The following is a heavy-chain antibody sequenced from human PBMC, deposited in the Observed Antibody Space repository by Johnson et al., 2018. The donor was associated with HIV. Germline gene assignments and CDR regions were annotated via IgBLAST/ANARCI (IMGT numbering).Heavy chain of an antibody. CDR2: IGWVGFTT. J-gene: IGHJ3*02. CDR1: GFTFDHYA. CDR3: AREATYWYDSSGSPDAFDI. V-gene: IGHV3-9*01. D-gene: IGHD3-22*01. Sequence: VQLVESGGGLVQPGRSLRLSCAASGFTFDHYAMHWVRQGPGQGLEWVAGIGWVGFTTGYADSVKGRFTISRDDATNSLYLQMNSLSAEDTAVDYCAREATYWYDSSGSPDAFDIWGQGTMLTVSS.